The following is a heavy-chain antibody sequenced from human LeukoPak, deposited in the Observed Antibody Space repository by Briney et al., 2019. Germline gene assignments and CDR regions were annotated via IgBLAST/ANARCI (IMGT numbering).Heavy chain of an antibody. D-gene: IGHD4-17*01. CDR3: ARVVVYGDYPSWFDP. J-gene: IGHJ5*02. V-gene: IGHV4-59*01. Sequence: SETLSLTCTVSGGSISSYYWSWIRQPPGKGLEWIGYIYYSGSTNYNPSLKSRVTISVDPSKTQFSLKLSSVTAADTAVYYCARVVVYGDYPSWFDPWGQGTLVTVSS. CDR2: IYYSGST. CDR1: GGSISSYY.